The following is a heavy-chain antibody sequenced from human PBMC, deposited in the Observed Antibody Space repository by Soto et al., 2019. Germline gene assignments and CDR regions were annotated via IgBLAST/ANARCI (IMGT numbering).Heavy chain of an antibody. V-gene: IGHV5-51*01. Sequence: PGESLKISCKGSGYSFTSYWIGWVRQMPGKGLEWMGIIYPGDSDTRYSPSFQGQVTISADKSISTAYLQWSSLKASDTAMYYCARQYCSSTSCRTSLYYYYYMDVWSKGTTVTGS. D-gene: IGHD2-2*01. CDR1: GYSFTSYW. CDR2: IYPGDSDT. CDR3: ARQYCSSTSCRTSLYYYYYMDV. J-gene: IGHJ6*03.